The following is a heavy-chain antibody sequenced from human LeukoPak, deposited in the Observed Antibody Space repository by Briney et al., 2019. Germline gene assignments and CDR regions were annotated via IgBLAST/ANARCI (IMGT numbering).Heavy chain of an antibody. CDR1: GFTFSNYG. Sequence: GGSLRLSCAASGFTFSNYGMHWVRQAPGKGLEWVAFIQFDGSDKYYADSVKGRFTISRDNSKSTLYLQMNSLRAEDTAVYYCADLRLRFDYWGQGTLDTVSS. V-gene: IGHV3-30*02. J-gene: IGHJ4*02. CDR3: ADLRLRFDY. CDR2: IQFDGSDK. D-gene: IGHD2-21*01.